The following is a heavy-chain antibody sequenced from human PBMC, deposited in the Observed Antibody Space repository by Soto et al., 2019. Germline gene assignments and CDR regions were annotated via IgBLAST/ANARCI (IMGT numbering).Heavy chain of an antibody. CDR1: GYTFTGAY. CDR3: ARGFTTRSYRGGV. D-gene: IGHD3-16*02. V-gene: IGHV1-2*02. J-gene: IGHJ6*02. Sequence: ASVKVSSKASGYTFTGAYIHWLRQAPGQGLEWMGCINPNSGGTEVAQKFQCRVTVTRDTSITTVYMEMNRLRSDDTGVYYCARGFTTRSYRGGVWGQGTAGIVSS. CDR2: INPNSGGT.